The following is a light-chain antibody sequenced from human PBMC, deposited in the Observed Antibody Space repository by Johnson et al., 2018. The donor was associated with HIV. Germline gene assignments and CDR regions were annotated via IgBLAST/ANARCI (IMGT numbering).Light chain of an antibody. CDR2: EHN. J-gene: IGLJ1*01. CDR1: SSNIGNYY. Sequence: QSVLTQPPSVSAAPGQKVTISCSGSSSNIGNYYVSWYQHLPGTSPKLLIYEHNKRPSGIPARFSGPKSGTPATLRTTGLLPGYEADYYCGTWDSRLSAGVNVFGTGTKVTVL. CDR3: GTWDSRLSAGVNV. V-gene: IGLV1-51*02.